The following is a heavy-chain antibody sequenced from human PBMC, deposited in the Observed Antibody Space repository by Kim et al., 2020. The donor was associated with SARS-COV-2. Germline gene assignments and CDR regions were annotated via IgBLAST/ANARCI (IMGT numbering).Heavy chain of an antibody. Sequence: ADSVKGRFTISTVNSKNMMYLQMNSLRAEDTAVYYCTRDPDYSKGASFDYWGQGTLVTVSS. V-gene: IGHV3-74*01. J-gene: IGHJ4*02. CDR3: TRDPDYSKGASFDY. D-gene: IGHD4-4*01.